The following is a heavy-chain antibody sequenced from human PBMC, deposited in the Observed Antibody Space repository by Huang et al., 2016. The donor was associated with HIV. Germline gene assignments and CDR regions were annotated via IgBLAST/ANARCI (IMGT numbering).Heavy chain of an antibody. Sequence: QVQLQQWGAGLLRPSETLSLTCPVYGGSFSGYYGTWIRQPPGKGREWIGESNHSDSTNYNPTLKSRVTISVDTSRNQFSLTLTSVTAADTAVYYCARGQGGYYDYYMDVWGKGTTVTVSS. J-gene: IGHJ6*03. CDR1: GGSFSGYY. CDR3: ARGQGGYYDYYMDV. CDR2: SNHSDST. V-gene: IGHV4-34*01.